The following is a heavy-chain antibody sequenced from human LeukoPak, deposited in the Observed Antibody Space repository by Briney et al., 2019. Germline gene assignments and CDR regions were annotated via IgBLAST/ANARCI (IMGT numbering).Heavy chain of an antibody. CDR1: GGSISSGDYY. Sequence: PSQTLSLTCTVSGGSISSGDYYWSWIRQPPGKGLEWIGYIYYSGSTYYNPSLKSRVTISVDTSKNQFSLKLSSVTAADTAVYYCARDPRYCSSTSCYSGMDVRGQGTTVTVSS. D-gene: IGHD2-2*02. CDR3: ARDPRYCSSTSCYSGMDV. J-gene: IGHJ6*02. V-gene: IGHV4-30-4*01. CDR2: IYYSGST.